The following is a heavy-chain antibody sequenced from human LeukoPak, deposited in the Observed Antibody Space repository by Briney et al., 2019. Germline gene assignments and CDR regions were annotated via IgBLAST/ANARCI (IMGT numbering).Heavy chain of an antibody. CDR2: ISSSSSTI. CDR3: ARDRSDYMDV. Sequence: GGSLRLSCAASGFTFSSYSMNWVRQAPGKGLEWVSYISSSSSTIYYADSVKGRFTISRDNAKNSLYLQMNSLRAEDTAVYYCARDRSDYMDVWGKGTTVTVSS. V-gene: IGHV3-48*01. J-gene: IGHJ6*03. CDR1: GFTFSSYS. D-gene: IGHD1-26*01.